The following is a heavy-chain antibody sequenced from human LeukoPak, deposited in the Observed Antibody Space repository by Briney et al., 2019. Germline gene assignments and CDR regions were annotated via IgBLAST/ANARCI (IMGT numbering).Heavy chain of an antibody. V-gene: IGHV1-46*01. D-gene: IGHD6-13*01. J-gene: IGHJ6*02. CDR1: GYTFTGYY. CDR2: INPSGGST. CDR3: ARDVLYSSSWYDYYYGMDV. Sequence: ASVKVSCKASGYTFTGYYMHWVRQAPGQGLEWMGIINPSGGSTSYAQKFQGRVTMTRDTSTSTVYMELSSLRSEDTAVYYCARDVLYSSSWYDYYYGMDVWGQGTTVTVSS.